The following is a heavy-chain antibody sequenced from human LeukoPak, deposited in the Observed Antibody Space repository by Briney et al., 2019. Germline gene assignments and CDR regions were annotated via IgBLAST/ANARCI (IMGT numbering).Heavy chain of an antibody. D-gene: IGHD6-19*01. J-gene: IGHJ4*02. Sequence: TGGSLRLSCAASGFTFSSYGMHWVRQAPGKGLEWVAVISYDGSNKYYADSVKGRFTISRDNSKNTLYLQMNSLRAEDTAVYYCAATKAGPTSSGWYYFDYWGQGTLVTVSS. CDR3: AATKAGPTSSGWYYFDY. CDR1: GFTFSSYG. V-gene: IGHV3-30*03. CDR2: ISYDGSNK.